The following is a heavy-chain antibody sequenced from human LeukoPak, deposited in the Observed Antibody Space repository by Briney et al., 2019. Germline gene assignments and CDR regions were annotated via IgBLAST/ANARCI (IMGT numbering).Heavy chain of an antibody. V-gene: IGHV1-8*03. Sequence: ASVKVSCKASGYTFIGYYMHWVRQAPGQGLEWMGWMNPNSGNTGYAQKFQGRVTITRDTSINTAYMELSSLRSEDTAVYYCARVDGSPDSWGQGTLVTVSS. CDR1: GYTFIGYY. CDR3: ARVDGSPDS. J-gene: IGHJ4*02. CDR2: MNPNSGNT. D-gene: IGHD2-15*01.